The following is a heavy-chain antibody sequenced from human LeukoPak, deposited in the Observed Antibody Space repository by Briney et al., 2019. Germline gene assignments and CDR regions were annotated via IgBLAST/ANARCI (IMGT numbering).Heavy chain of an antibody. CDR2: ISASGTSI. V-gene: IGHV3-23*01. Sequence: GGSLRLSCAASGFTFSSSNMNWVRQAPGKGLEWVTYISASGTSIYYADSVKGRFTISRDNSKNTLYLQMNSLRAEDTAVYYCAKTPFLKGFVDYWGQGTLVTASS. CDR3: AKTPFLKGFVDY. CDR1: GFTFSSSN. D-gene: IGHD2-15*01. J-gene: IGHJ4*02.